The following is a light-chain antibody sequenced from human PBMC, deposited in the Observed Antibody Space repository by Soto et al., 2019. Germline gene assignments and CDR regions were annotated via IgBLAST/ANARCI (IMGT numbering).Light chain of an antibody. CDR1: SSDVGGYNY. Sequence: QSALTQAASVSGSPGQSITISCTGTSSDVGGYNYVSWYQQHPGKAPKVMIYEVSNRPSGVSNRFSGSKSGNTASLTISGLQAEDEADYYCSSFTSSGTRVFGTGTKLTVL. CDR3: SSFTSSGTRV. CDR2: EVS. V-gene: IGLV2-14*01. J-gene: IGLJ1*01.